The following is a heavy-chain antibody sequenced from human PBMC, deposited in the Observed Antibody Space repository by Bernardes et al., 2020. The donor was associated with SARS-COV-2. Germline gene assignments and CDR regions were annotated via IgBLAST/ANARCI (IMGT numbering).Heavy chain of an antibody. CDR1: GYTFTGYY. Sequence: ASVKVSCKASGYTFTGYYMHWVRQAPGQGLEWMGWINPNSGGTNYAQKFQGWVTMTRDTSISTAYMELSRLRSDDTAVYYCARDGHDFWSGYYGGDWYFDLWGRGTLVTVSS. CDR3: ARDGHDFWSGYYGGDWYFDL. CDR2: INPNSGGT. J-gene: IGHJ2*01. V-gene: IGHV1-2*04. D-gene: IGHD3-3*01.